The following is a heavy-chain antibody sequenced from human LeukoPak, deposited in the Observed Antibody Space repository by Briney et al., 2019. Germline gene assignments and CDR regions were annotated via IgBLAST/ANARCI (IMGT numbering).Heavy chain of an antibody. CDR3: AREDLRVTSDRYYYYYMDV. D-gene: IGHD2-21*02. J-gene: IGHJ6*03. Sequence: ASVKVSCKASGYTFTSYGISWVRQAPGQGLEWMGWISAYNGNTNYAQKLQGRVTMTTDTSTSTAYMELRSLRSDDTAVYYCAREDLRVTSDRYYYYYMDVWGKGTTVTISS. V-gene: IGHV1-18*01. CDR1: GYTFTSYG. CDR2: ISAYNGNT.